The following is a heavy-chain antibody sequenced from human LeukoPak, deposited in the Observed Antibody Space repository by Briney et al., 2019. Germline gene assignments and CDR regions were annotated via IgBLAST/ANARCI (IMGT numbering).Heavy chain of an antibody. V-gene: IGHV1-18*01. CDR3: ARGWLAETTVVTPYNY. CDR1: GYTFTSYG. CDR2: ISAYNGNT. J-gene: IGHJ4*02. D-gene: IGHD4-23*01. Sequence: VASVKVSCKASGYTFTSYGISWVRQAPGQGLEWMGWISAYNGNTNYAQKLQGRVTMTTDTSTSTAYMELRSLRSEDTAVYYCARGWLAETTVVTPYNYWGQGTLVTVSS.